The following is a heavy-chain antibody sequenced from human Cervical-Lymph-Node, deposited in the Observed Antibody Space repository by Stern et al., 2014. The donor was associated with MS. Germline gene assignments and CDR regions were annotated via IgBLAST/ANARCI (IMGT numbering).Heavy chain of an antibody. D-gene: IGHD1-1*01. Sequence: EAQLVESGGGVIQPGGSLRLSCTASGFTVSRDYMTWVRQAPGKGLEWVSLITNVGSTFYTDSVKGRSTISRDDSKNTVYLHMTSLRAEDTAMYYCARDTSSPERSDWWGQGTLVTVSS. V-gene: IGHV3-53*01. J-gene: IGHJ4*02. CDR1: GFTVSRDY. CDR2: ITNVGST. CDR3: ARDTSSPERSDW.